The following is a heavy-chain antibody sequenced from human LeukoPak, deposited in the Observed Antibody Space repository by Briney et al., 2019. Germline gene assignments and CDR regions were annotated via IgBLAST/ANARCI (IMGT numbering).Heavy chain of an antibody. CDR2: IYYSGST. Sequence: SETLSLTCTVSGGSISSYYWSWIRQPPGKGLEWIGYIYYSGSTNYNPSLKSRVTISVDSSKNQFSLKLSSVTAADTAVYYCARVPARRVVTTPTYFDFWGQGTLVTVSS. CDR3: ARVPARRVVTTPTYFDF. V-gene: IGHV4-59*01. J-gene: IGHJ4*02. CDR1: GGSISSYY. D-gene: IGHD2-21*02.